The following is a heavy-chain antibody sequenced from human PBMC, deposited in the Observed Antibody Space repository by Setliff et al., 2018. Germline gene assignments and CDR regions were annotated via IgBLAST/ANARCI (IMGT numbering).Heavy chain of an antibody. CDR3: TRNFLGWLARF. D-gene: IGHD6-19*01. CDR1: GYSISSGHY. V-gene: IGHV4-38-2*02. CDR2: ISHSGST. J-gene: IGHJ4*02. Sequence: SETLSLTCTVSGYSISSGHYWGWIRQPPGKGLEWIGSISHSGSTYYNPSLRSRVTISIDTSKNQFSLKLKSVTAADTAVYYCTRNFLGWLARFWGRGTLVTVSS.